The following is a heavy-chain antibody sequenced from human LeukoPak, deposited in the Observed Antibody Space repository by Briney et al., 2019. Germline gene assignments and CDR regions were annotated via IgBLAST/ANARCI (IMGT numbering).Heavy chain of an antibody. CDR3: AGVTNFYYYYMDV. Sequence: PSETLSLTCAVYGGSFSGYYWSWIRQPPGKGLEWIGEINHSGSTNYNPSLKSRVTISVDTSKNQFSLKLSSVTAADTAVYYCAGVTNFYYYYMDVWGKGTTVTVSS. CDR1: GGSFSGYY. J-gene: IGHJ6*03. CDR2: INHSGST. V-gene: IGHV4-34*01. D-gene: IGHD5-24*01.